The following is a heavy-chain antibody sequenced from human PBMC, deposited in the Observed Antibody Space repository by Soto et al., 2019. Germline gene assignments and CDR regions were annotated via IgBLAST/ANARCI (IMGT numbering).Heavy chain of an antibody. D-gene: IGHD3-10*01. J-gene: IGHJ4*02. CDR1: GGSFSGYY. CDR2: INHSGST. V-gene: IGHV4-34*01. CDR3: ARARGSGSYRY. Sequence: QVQLQQWGAGLLKPSETLSLTCAVYGGSFSGYYWSGIRQPPGKGLEWIGEINHSGSTNYNPSLKSRVPISVDTSKNQSSLKLSSVTAADTAVYYCARARGSGSYRYWGQGTLLTVSS.